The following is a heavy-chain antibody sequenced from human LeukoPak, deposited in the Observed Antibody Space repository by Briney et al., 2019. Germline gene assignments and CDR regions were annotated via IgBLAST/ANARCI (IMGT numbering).Heavy chain of an antibody. CDR2: ISGSGANT. CDR3: ARAKYGDYVHWFDP. J-gene: IGHJ5*02. CDR1: GFTFSSYA. V-gene: IGHV3-23*01. D-gene: IGHD4-17*01. Sequence: GGSLRLSCAASGFTFSSYAMSWVRQAPGKGLEWVSAISGSGANTHYADSVKGRFTISRDNAKNSLYLQMNSLRAEDTAVYYCARAKYGDYVHWFDPWGQGTLVTVSS.